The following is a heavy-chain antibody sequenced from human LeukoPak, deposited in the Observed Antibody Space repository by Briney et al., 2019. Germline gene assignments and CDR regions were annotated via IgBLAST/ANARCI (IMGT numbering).Heavy chain of an antibody. CDR2: INPNSGGT. J-gene: IGHJ4*02. CDR3: ARDPGYCSSTSCYGHY. V-gene: IGHV1-2*02. Sequence: ASVKVSCKASGYTFTGYYMHWVRQAPGQGLEWMGWINPNSGGTNYAQKFQGRVTMIRDTSISTAYMELSRLRSDDTAVYYCARDPGYCSSTSCYGHYWGQGTLVTVSS. CDR1: GYTFTGYY. D-gene: IGHD2-2*01.